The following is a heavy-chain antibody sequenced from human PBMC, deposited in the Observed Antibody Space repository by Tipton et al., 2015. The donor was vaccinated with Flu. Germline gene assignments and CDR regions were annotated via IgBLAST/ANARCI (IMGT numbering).Heavy chain of an antibody. D-gene: IGHD1-26*01. Sequence: SLRLSCAASGFIVSSNYMSWVRQAPGEGLEWVSVIYSGGSTYYADSVKGRFTISRDNSKNTLYLQMNSLRAEDTDVYYCARSPIVGIVDYWGQGTLVTVSS. V-gene: IGHV3-53*01. CDR3: ARSPIVGIVDY. CDR2: IYSGGST. CDR1: GFIVSSNY. J-gene: IGHJ4*02.